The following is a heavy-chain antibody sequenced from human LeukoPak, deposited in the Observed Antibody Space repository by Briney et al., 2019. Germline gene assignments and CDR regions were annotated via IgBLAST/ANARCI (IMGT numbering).Heavy chain of an antibody. CDR2: INPNSGGT. CDR3: ARVSDCSSTSCYFFHYGMDV. V-gene: IGHV1-2*02. J-gene: IGHJ6*02. D-gene: IGHD2-2*01. CDR1: GYTFTGYY. Sequence: GASVKVSCKASGYTFTGYYMHWVRQAPGQGLEWMRWINPNSGGTNYAQKFQGRVTMTRDTSISTAYMELSRLRSDDTAVYYCARVSDCSSTSCYFFHYGMDVWGQGTTVAVSS.